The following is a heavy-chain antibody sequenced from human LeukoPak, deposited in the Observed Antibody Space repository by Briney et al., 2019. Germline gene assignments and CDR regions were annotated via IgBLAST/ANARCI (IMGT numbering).Heavy chain of an antibody. Sequence: PSETLSLTCTVSGGSISSYYWSWIRQPPGKGLEWIGYIYYSGSTNYNPSLKSRVTISVDTSKNQFSLKLSSVTAADTAVYYCARDESHYDFWSGHYMGHWFDPWGQGTLVTVSS. CDR2: IYYSGST. CDR1: GGSISSYY. J-gene: IGHJ5*02. D-gene: IGHD3-3*01. V-gene: IGHV4-59*01. CDR3: ARDESHYDFWSGHYMGHWFDP.